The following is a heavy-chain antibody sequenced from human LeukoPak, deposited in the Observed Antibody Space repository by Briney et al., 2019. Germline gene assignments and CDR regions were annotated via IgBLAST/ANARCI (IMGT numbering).Heavy chain of an antibody. CDR3: ARESANDYGDNHAGACLDY. J-gene: IGHJ4*02. CDR1: GFTFRKYY. CDR2: ISSTGSTI. D-gene: IGHD4-17*01. Sequence: GGSLRLSCAASGFTFRKYYMSWIRQAPGKGLEWVSYISSTGSTIYYADSVKGRFTISRDNAKNSLYLQMNSLRAEDTAVYYCARESANDYGDNHAGACLDYWGQGNLVTVSS. V-gene: IGHV3-11*01.